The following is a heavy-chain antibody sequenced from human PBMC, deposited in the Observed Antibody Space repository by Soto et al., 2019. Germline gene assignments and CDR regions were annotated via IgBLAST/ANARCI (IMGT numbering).Heavy chain of an antibody. CDR2: IYYSGST. CDR1: GGSISSYY. Sequence: SETLSLTCTVSGGSISSYYWSWIRQPPGKGLEWIGYIYYSGSTNYNPSLKSRVTISVDTSKNQFSLKLSSVTAADTAVYYCARLVQDIVVVPAAFRFDPWGQGTLVTSPQ. J-gene: IGHJ5*02. D-gene: IGHD2-2*01. CDR3: ARLVQDIVVVPAAFRFDP. V-gene: IGHV4-59*08.